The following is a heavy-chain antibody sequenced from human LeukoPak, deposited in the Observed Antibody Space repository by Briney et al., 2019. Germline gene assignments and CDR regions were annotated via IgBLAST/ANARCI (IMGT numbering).Heavy chain of an antibody. J-gene: IGHJ4*02. CDR1: GGSISHYY. Sequence: SETLSLTCTVSGGSISHYYWSWIRQPPEKGLEWIGYTYYGGSTKFNPSLKSRVTISVDTSKNQFSLKLSSVTAADTAVYYCAREKTVAAYFDYWGQGTLATVSS. D-gene: IGHD2-15*01. V-gene: IGHV4-59*12. CDR2: TYYGGST. CDR3: AREKTVAAYFDY.